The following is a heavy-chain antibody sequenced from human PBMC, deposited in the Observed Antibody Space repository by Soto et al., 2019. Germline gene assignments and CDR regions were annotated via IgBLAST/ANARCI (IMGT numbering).Heavy chain of an antibody. D-gene: IGHD6-13*01. J-gene: IGHJ1*01. V-gene: IGHV1-69*01. CDR2: IIPIFGTA. CDR3: ARAGPGASSSWFHFQH. Sequence: QVQLVQSGAEVKKPGSSVKVSCKASGGTFSSYAISWVRQAPGQGLEWMGGIIPIFGTANYAQKFQRRVTITADESTSTAYVELSSLRSEDTAVYYCARAGPGASSSWFHFQHWGQGTLVTVSS. CDR1: GGTFSSYA.